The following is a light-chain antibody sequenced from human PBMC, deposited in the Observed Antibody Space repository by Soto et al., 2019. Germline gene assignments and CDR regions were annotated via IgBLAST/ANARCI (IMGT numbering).Light chain of an antibody. Sequence: ETVLTQSPGILSLSPGERATLSCRASQSVSIRYLAWYQQRPGQAPRLLIHDTSIRATGIPDRFSGRGSGTDFTLTISRLEPEDFAVYYCHQYGSSPRTFGQGTKLEIK. V-gene: IGKV3-20*01. J-gene: IGKJ2*01. CDR2: DTS. CDR3: HQYGSSPRT. CDR1: QSVSIRY.